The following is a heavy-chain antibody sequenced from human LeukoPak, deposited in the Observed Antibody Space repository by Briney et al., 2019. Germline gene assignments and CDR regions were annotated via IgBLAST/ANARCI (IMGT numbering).Heavy chain of an antibody. J-gene: IGHJ3*02. CDR1: GDSVSSSSAT. Sequence: SQTLSLTCAISGDSVSSSSATWNWIRQSPSRGLEWLGRTYYRSRWYDDYAESVKSRITINPDTAKNQVSLQLNSVTPEDTAVYYCARGWEPSWDAFDIWGQGTMVTVSS. CDR3: ARGWEPSWDAFDI. V-gene: IGHV6-1*01. CDR2: TYYRSRWYD. D-gene: IGHD1-26*01.